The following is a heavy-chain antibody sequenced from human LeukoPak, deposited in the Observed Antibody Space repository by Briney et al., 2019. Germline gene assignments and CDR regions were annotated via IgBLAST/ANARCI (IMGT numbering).Heavy chain of an antibody. CDR1: GFTFRSYA. CDR2: ISNDGSNK. J-gene: IGHJ6*03. CDR3: ARDGVTMVRGVKVLDYYYYYMDV. D-gene: IGHD3-10*01. V-gene: IGHV3-30*04. Sequence: GGSLRLSCAASGFTFRSYAMHWVRQAPGKGLEWVAVISNDGSNKYYADSVKGRFTISRDNSKNTLYLQMNSLRAEDTAVYYCARDGVTMVRGVKVLDYYYYYMDVWGKGTTVTISS.